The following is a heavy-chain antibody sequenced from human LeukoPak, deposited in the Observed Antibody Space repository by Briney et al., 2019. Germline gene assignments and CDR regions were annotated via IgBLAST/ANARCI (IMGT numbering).Heavy chain of an antibody. D-gene: IGHD3-16*02. V-gene: IGHV3-23*01. CDR3: SRIKYGVNSGYHFDY. CDR1: GFNFNYFA. J-gene: IGHJ4*02. CDR2: IGDSGSGG. Sequence: GGSLRLSCSASGFNFNYFAMSWIRQAPGKRLEWVSTIGDSGSGGSYADSVRGRFTISRDNSKNIVYLQMHSLRVDDSAVYYCSRIKYGVNSGYHFDYWGQGTLVTVSS.